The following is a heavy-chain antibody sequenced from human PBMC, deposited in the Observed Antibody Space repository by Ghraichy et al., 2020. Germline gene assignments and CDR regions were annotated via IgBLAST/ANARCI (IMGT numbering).Heavy chain of an antibody. J-gene: IGHJ4*02. CDR2: INPSGGST. V-gene: IGHV1-46*01. CDR1: GYTFTSYY. CDR3: ARDLGMYSSGHTYFDY. D-gene: IGHD6-19*01. Sequence: ASVKVSCKASGYTFTSYYMHWVRQAPGQGLEWMGIINPSGGSTSYAQKFQGRVTMTRDTSTSTVYMELSSLRSEDTAVYYCARDLGMYSSGHTYFDYWGQGTLVTVSS.